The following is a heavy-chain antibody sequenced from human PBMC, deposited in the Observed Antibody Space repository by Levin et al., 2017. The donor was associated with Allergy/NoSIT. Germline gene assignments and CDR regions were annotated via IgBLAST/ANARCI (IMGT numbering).Heavy chain of an antibody. CDR3: ARGPHFSSWHYFDY. J-gene: IGHJ4*02. D-gene: IGHD6-13*01. CDR1: GGSISSYY. V-gene: IGHV4-59*01. CDR2: IYYSGST. Sequence: PSETLSLICTVSGGSISSYYWSWIRQPPGKGLEWIGQIYYSGSTNYNPSLKSRVTISVDTSKNQFSLKLSSVTAADTAVYYCARGPHFSSWHYFDYWGQGTLVTVSS.